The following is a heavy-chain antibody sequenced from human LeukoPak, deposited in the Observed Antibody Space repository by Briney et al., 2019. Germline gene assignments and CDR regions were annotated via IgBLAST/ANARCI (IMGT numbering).Heavy chain of an antibody. V-gene: IGHV4-4*07. CDR1: GGSISSYY. CDR3: ARGGYSGSPRNFDY. D-gene: IGHD1-26*01. CDR2: IYTSGST. J-gene: IGHJ4*02. Sequence: SETLSLTCTVSGGSISSYYWSWIRQPAGKGLVWIGRIYTSGSTNYNPSLKSRVTMSVDTSKNQFSLKLSSVTAADTAVYYCARGGYSGSPRNFDYWGQGTLVTVSS.